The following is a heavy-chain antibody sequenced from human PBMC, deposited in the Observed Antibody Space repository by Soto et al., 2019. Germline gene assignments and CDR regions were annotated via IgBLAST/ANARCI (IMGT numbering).Heavy chain of an antibody. CDR1: GGSISSYY. J-gene: IGHJ6*03. D-gene: IGHD4-17*01. CDR3: ARARGYTVTTPRGTRYYYYMDV. Sequence: SETLSLTCTVSGGSISSYYWSWIRQPPGKGLEWIGYIYYSGSTNYNPSLKSRVTISVDTSKNQFSLKLSSVTAADTAVYYCARARGYTVTTPRGTRYYYYMDVWGKGTTVTVSS. CDR2: IYYSGST. V-gene: IGHV4-59*01.